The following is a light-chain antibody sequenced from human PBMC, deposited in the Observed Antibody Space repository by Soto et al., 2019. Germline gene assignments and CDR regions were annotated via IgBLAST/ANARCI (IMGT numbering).Light chain of an antibody. CDR3: QQRFAWPLT. CDR2: DAS. J-gene: IGKJ4*01. V-gene: IGKV3-11*01. Sequence: IVLTQSPATLSLSPGERASLSCRASQTVGITLAWYQQRPGQAPRLLIYDASSRAAGIPARFSGGGSGTDFTLTISSLEPDDFAVYCCQQRFAWPLTFGGGTKVEIK. CDR1: QTVGIT.